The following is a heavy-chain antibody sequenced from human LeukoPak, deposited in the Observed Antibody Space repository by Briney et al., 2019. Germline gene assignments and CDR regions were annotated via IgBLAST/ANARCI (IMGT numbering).Heavy chain of an antibody. V-gene: IGHV3-7*01. Sequence: PGGSLRLSCVASGFSFSSYWMSWVRQAPGKGLEWVANIKQDGSEKYYVDPVKGRFTISRDNAKNSLYLQMNSLRAEDTAVYYCAREMYPFDYWGQGTLVTVSS. D-gene: IGHD2-8*01. J-gene: IGHJ4*02. CDR3: AREMYPFDY. CDR1: GFSFSSYW. CDR2: IKQDGSEK.